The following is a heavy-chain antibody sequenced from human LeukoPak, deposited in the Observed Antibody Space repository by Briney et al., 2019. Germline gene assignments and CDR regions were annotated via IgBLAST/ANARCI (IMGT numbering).Heavy chain of an antibody. J-gene: IGHJ4*02. D-gene: IGHD4-17*01. Sequence: PGGSLRLSCAASGFTFSSYSMNWVRQAPGKGLEWVSYISSSGTTIYYADSVKGRFTISRDNSKNTLYLQMNSLRAEDTAVYYCARETVTTSFDYWGQGTLVTVSS. CDR2: ISSSGTTI. V-gene: IGHV3-48*01. CDR3: ARETVTTSFDY. CDR1: GFTFSSYS.